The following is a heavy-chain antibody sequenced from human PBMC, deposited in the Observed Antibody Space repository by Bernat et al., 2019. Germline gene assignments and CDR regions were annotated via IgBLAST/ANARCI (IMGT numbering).Heavy chain of an antibody. CDR2: IKSKTDGGTT. D-gene: IGHD3-10*01. J-gene: IGHJ5*02. CDR1: GLTFSDYA. Sequence: EVQLLESGGGLVQPGGSLRLSCAASGLTFSDYAMSWVRQAPGKGLEWVGRIKSKTDGGTTDYAAPVKGRFTISRDDSKNTLYLQMNSLKTEDTAVYYCTTDLGVRGVKKWDWFDPWGQGTLVTVSS. V-gene: IGHV3-15*01. CDR3: TTDLGVRGVKKWDWFDP.